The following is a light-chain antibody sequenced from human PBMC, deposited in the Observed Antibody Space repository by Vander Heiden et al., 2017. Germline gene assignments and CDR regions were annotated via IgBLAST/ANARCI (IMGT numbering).Light chain of an antibody. V-gene: IGKV1-13*02. CDR1: QGISSG. CDR3: QHFNSYPLI. Sequence: AIQLTQPPSSLSASVGDSITITFRASQGISSGLAWYQQKPGKAPKLLIYDASRLQGGVPSRFSGSGSGTDFTLTITSLQPEDFATYYCQHFNSYPLIFGGGTKVEIK. J-gene: IGKJ4*01. CDR2: DAS.